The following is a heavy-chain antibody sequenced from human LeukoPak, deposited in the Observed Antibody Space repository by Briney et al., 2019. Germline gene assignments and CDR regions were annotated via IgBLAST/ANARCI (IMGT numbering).Heavy chain of an antibody. CDR2: IHPGDSDT. V-gene: IGHV5-51*01. CDR3: ARLYCSGGSCFDP. D-gene: IGHD2-15*01. Sequence: GESLKISCKGSGYGFSSYWIAWVRQMPEKGLEWMGNIHPGDSDTRYSPSFQGQVTISADKSISTAYLQCSSLKTSDTAMYYCARLYCSGGSCFDPWGQRTLVTVSS. CDR1: GYGFSSYW. J-gene: IGHJ5*02.